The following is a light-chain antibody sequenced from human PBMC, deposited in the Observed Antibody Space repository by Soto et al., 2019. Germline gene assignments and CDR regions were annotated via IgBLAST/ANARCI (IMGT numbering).Light chain of an antibody. Sequence: EIVMTQSPATLSVSPGERATRSFRASQSVSSNLAWYQQKPGQAPRLLIYGASNRATGIPDRFSGSGSGTDFTLTISRLEPEDFAVYYCQHYVSPPITFGQGTRLEIK. CDR3: QHYVSPPIT. CDR1: QSVSSN. J-gene: IGKJ5*01. CDR2: GAS. V-gene: IGKV3D-15*01.